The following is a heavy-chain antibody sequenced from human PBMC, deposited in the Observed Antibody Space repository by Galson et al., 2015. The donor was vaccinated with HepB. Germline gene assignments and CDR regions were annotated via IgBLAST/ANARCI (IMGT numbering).Heavy chain of an antibody. J-gene: IGHJ6*02. CDR1: GFTFSSYA. CDR3: ARSTVTTPHYYYYYGMDV. CDR2: ISYDGSNK. D-gene: IGHD4-17*01. V-gene: IGHV3-30-3*01. Sequence: SLRLSCAASGFTFSSYAMHWVRQAPGKGLEWVAVISYDGSNKYYADSVKGRFTISRDNSKNTLYLQMNSLRAEDTAVYYCARSTVTTPHYYYYYGMDVWGQGTTVTVSS.